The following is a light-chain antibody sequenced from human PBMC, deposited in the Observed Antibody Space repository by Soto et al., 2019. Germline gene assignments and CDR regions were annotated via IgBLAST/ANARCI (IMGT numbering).Light chain of an antibody. CDR1: TGAXXXXYY. J-gene: IGLJ3*02. CDR2: STG. V-gene: IGLV7-43*01. CDR3: LLYSGGAWV. Sequence: QAVVTQEPSXTVSPGGXVTLTXXSSTGAXXXXYYPNWFQXKPGEAPTTXIYSTGNRHTWTPARFSGSLLGGKAALTLSGXQPEDEADYYCLLYSGGAWVFGGGTKLTVL.